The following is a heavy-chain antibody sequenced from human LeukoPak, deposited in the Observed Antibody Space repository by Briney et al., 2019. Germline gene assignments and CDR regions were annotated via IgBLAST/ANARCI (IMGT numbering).Heavy chain of an antibody. D-gene: IGHD4-17*01. J-gene: IGHJ5*02. CDR3: ARVKYGDYGNNWFDP. CDR2: ISAYNGNT. Sequence: ASVKVSCKASGCTFTSYGISWVRQAPGQGLEWMGWISAYNGNTNYAQKLQGRVTMTTDTSTSTAYMELRSLRSDDTAVYYCARVKYGDYGNNWFDPWGQGTLVTVSS. CDR1: GCTFTSYG. V-gene: IGHV1-18*01.